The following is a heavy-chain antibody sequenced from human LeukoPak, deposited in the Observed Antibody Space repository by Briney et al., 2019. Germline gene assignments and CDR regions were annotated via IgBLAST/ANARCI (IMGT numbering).Heavy chain of an antibody. CDR1: GGSFSSYY. CDR2: TYNSGTT. D-gene: IGHD1-26*01. CDR3: ARDRLGATGHWRIDV. J-gene: IGHJ2*01. Sequence: SEILSLTCTVSGGSFSSYYWTWIRQPARKGLEWIGRTYNSGTTNYSPSLESRVTMSLDTSKNRFSLSLSSVTAADTAVYYCARDRLGATGHWRIDVWGRGTLVTVSS. V-gene: IGHV4-4*07.